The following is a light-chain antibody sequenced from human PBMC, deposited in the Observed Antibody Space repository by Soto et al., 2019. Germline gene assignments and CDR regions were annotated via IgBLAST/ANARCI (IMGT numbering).Light chain of an antibody. CDR1: SSNIGAGYD. V-gene: IGLV1-40*01. Sequence: QSALTQPPSVSGAPGQRVTISCTGSSSNIGAGYDVHWYQQLPGTAPKLLIYGNSNRPSGVPDRFSGSKSVTSASLAITGLQAEEEDDYYCQSYDSSLSGFVVFGGGTKLTVL. CDR3: QSYDSSLSGFVV. J-gene: IGLJ2*01. CDR2: GNS.